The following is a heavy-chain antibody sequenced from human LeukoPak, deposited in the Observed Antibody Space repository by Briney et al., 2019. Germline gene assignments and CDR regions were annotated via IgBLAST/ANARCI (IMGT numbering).Heavy chain of an antibody. CDR2: IYSGGST. Sequence: GGSLRLSCAASGFTVSSNYMSWVRQAPGKGLEWVSVIYSGGSTYYADSVKGRFTISRDNSKNTLYLQMNSLRAEDTAVYYCARAAGNYGRNYYYYNMDVWGKGTTVTVSS. CDR3: ARAAGNYGRNYYYYNMDV. CDR1: GFTVSSNY. D-gene: IGHD1-7*01. J-gene: IGHJ6*03. V-gene: IGHV3-66*02.